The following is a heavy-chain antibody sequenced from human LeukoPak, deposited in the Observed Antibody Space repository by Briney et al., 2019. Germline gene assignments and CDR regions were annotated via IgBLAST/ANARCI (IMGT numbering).Heavy chain of an antibody. Sequence: GGSLRLSCGASGFSFSSYAMNWVRQAPGKGLEWVSGISGSSTGTYYADSVKGRFTISRDNSKNTLYLQMNSLRAEDTAVYYCAKDPDYYCDSSGSFDYWRQGTLVTVSS. V-gene: IGHV3-23*01. D-gene: IGHD3-22*01. CDR1: GFSFSSYA. CDR3: AKDPDYYCDSSGSFDY. CDR2: ISGSSTGT. J-gene: IGHJ4*02.